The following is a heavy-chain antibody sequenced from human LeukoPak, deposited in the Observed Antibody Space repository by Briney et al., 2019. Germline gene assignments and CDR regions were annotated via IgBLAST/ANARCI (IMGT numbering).Heavy chain of an antibody. CDR2: IKQDGSEK. D-gene: IGHD3-3*01. V-gene: IGHV3-7*01. Sequence: GGSLRLSCAASGFIFSDAWMSWVRQAPGKGLEWVANIKQDGSEKYYVDSVKGRFTISRDNAKNSLYPQMNSLRAEDTAVYYCARDFSYDFWSGFDPWGQGTLVTVSS. J-gene: IGHJ5*02. CDR1: GFIFSDAW. CDR3: ARDFSYDFWSGFDP.